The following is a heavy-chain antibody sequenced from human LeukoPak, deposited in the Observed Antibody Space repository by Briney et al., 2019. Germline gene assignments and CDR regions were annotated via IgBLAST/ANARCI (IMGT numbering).Heavy chain of an antibody. V-gene: IGHV3-23*01. CDR3: AKGIYDFWSGYPYYLDS. CDR1: GFNFNNYG. CDR2: ISASGGTT. J-gene: IGHJ4*02. Sequence: GGSLRLSCVASGFNFNNYGMNWVRQAPGRGLEWVSVISASGGTTYYADSVKGRFTISRDNSRDTLYVQMDSLRDEDTAVYYCAKGIYDFWSGYPYYLDSWGQGTLVTVSS. D-gene: IGHD3-3*01.